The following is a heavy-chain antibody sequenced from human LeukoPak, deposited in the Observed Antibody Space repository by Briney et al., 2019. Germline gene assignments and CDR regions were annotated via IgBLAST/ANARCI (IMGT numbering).Heavy chain of an antibody. CDR2: IYYRVTS. D-gene: IGHD6-13*01. CDR3: ARGHRGYSSSWWVWFDP. J-gene: IGHJ5*02. Sequence: SETLSLTCTVSGDSISTYYWSWIRQPPGKGLEWIGYIYYRVTSDYNPSLKSRVTMSVDMSTRQISLKLSSVTAADTAVYYCARGHRGYSSSWWVWFDPWGQGTLVTVSS. CDR1: GDSISTYY. V-gene: IGHV4-59*01.